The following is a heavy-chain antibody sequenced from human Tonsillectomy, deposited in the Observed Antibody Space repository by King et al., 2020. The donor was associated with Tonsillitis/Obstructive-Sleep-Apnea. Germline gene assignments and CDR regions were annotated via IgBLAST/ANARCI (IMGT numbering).Heavy chain of an antibody. CDR1: GFTFRSSG. Sequence: QLVQSGGGVVQPGRSLRLSCAASGFTFRSSGMHWVRQAPGKGLEWVALIWYDGSNKYYADSVKGRFTISRDNSKNTLYLQMNSLTAEDTAVYYCASYRDRCDYWGQGTRVTVAA. CDR2: IWYDGSNK. J-gene: IGHJ4*02. CDR3: ASYRDRCDY. V-gene: IGHV3-33*01. D-gene: IGHD4-11*01.